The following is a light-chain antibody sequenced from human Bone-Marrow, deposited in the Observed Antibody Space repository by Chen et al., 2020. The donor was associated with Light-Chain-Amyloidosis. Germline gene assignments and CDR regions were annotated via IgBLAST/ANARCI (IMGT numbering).Light chain of an antibody. Sequence: QSALTQPASVSGSPGQSITISCTGNSGDVGTYNYVSWYQQPPGKAPKVMIYAVSNRPSGVSNRFSGSKSGNTASLTISGLQAEDEADYYCSSFTSSSSYVFGPGTKVTVL. V-gene: IGLV2-14*01. CDR2: AVS. CDR1: SGDVGTYNY. CDR3: SSFTSSSSYV. J-gene: IGLJ1*01.